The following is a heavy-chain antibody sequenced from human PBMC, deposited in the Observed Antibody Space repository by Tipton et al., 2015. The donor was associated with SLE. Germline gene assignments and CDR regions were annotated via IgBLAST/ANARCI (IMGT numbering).Heavy chain of an antibody. D-gene: IGHD3-10*01. Sequence: TLSLTCTVSSGSISSSSYYWGWIRQPPGKGLECIGEINHSGSTNYNPSLKSRVTISVDTSKNQFSLKLSSVTAADTAVYYCARDRYYGSGSLGSNYYYMDVWGKGTTVTVSS. J-gene: IGHJ6*03. CDR1: SGSISSSSYY. CDR2: INHSGST. CDR3: ARDRYYGSGSLGSNYYYMDV. V-gene: IGHV4-39*07.